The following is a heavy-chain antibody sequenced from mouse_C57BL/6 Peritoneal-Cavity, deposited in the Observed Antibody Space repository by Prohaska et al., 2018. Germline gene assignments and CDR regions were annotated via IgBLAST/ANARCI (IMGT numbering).Heavy chain of an antibody. CDR1: GYTFTDYY. V-gene: IGHV1-19*01. J-gene: IGHJ2*01. D-gene: IGHD1-1*01. Sequence: EVQLQQSGPVLVKPGASVKMSCKASGYTFTDYYMNWVKQSHGKSLEWIGVINPYNGGTSYNQKFKGKATLTVDKSSSTAYMELNSLTSEDSAVYYVASYYGSSHFDYWGQGTTLTGSS. CDR2: INPYNGGT. CDR3: ASYYGSSHFDY.